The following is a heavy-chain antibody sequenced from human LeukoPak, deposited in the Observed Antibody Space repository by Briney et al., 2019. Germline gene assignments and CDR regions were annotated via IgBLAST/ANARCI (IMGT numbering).Heavy chain of an antibody. D-gene: IGHD2-15*01. CDR1: GGSISSSGCY. J-gene: IGHJ6*02. CDR2: IYYSGST. V-gene: IGHV4-39*01. Sequence: PSETLSLTCTVSGGSISSSGCYWGWIRQPPGKGLEWIGSIYYSGSTYYNPSLKSRVTISVDTSKNQLSLRLSSVTAADTAVYYCARYSYLDYGMDVWGQGTTVTVSS. CDR3: ARYSYLDYGMDV.